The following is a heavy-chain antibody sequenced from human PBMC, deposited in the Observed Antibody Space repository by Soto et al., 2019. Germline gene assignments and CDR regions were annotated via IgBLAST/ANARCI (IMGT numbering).Heavy chain of an antibody. CDR3: ANGMTYYYFWSGYPMFDY. D-gene: IGHD3-3*01. Sequence: GSLRLSCAASGFTFSSYAMSWVRQAPGKGLEWVSAISGSGGSTYYADSVKGRFTISRDNSKNTLYLQMNSLRAEDTAVYYCANGMTYYYFWSGYPMFDYWGQGTLSPSPQ. J-gene: IGHJ4*02. CDR1: GFTFSSYA. CDR2: ISGSGGST. V-gene: IGHV3-23*01.